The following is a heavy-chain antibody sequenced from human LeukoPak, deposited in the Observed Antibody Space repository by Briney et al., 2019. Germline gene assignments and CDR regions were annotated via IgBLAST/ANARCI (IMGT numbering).Heavy chain of an antibody. CDR2: TYYRSKWYN. V-gene: IGHV6-1*01. CDR3: VRGGYSSIWS. CDR1: GDSVSSNSAA. J-gene: IGHJ4*02. Sequence: SQTLSLTCAISGDSVSSNSAAWHWIRQSPSRGLEWLGRTYYRSKWYNDYAVAVKSRITINPDTSNNQYSLQLNSVSPEDTAVYYCVRGGYSSIWSWGQGTLVTVSS. D-gene: IGHD6-13*01.